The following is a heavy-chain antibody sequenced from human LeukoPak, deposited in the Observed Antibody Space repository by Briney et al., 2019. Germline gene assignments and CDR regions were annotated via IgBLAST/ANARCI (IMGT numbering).Heavy chain of an antibody. Sequence: ASVKVSCKASGYTFTSYDINWVRQATGQGLEWMGWMNPNSGNTGYAQEFQGRVTITRNTSISTAYMELSSLRSEDTAVYYCARGTHDLLWYSGSYYLFDYWGQGTLVTVSS. CDR1: GYTFTSYD. CDR2: MNPNSGNT. D-gene: IGHD1-26*01. CDR3: ARGTHDLLWYSGSYYLFDY. V-gene: IGHV1-8*03. J-gene: IGHJ4*02.